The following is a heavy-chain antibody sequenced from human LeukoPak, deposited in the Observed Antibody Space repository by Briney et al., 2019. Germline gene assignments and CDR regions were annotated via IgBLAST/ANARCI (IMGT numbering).Heavy chain of an antibody. J-gene: IGHJ6*04. Sequence: GGSLRLSCAASGFTFSDYYMSWIRQAPGKGLEWVSYIGSSGRPIYYADSVKGRFTISRDNAKNSLYLQMNSLRAEDTAVYYCAELGITMIGGVWGKGTTVTISS. CDR3: AELGITMIGGV. CDR2: IGSSGRPI. V-gene: IGHV3-11*04. D-gene: IGHD3-10*02. CDR1: GFTFSDYY.